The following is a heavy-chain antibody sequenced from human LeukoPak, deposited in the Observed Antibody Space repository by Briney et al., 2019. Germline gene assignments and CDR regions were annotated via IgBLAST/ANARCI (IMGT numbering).Heavy chain of an antibody. D-gene: IGHD1-26*01. V-gene: IGHV3-48*02. CDR3: ARDPVGRNDAFDI. J-gene: IGHJ3*02. CDR2: ITSSSGTI. Sequence: GGSLRLSCAASGFTFSSHSMNWVRQAPGKGLEWVSFITSSSGTIYYTDSVKGRFTISRDNAKNSLYLQMNSLRDEDTAVYYCARDPVGRNDAFDIWGQGTMVTVSS. CDR1: GFTFSSHS.